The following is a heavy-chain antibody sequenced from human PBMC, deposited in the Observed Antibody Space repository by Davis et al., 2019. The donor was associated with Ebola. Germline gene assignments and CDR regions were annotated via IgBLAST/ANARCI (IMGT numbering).Heavy chain of an antibody. Sequence: GGSLRLSCAASGFTFSSYAMSWVRQAPGKGLEWVSAISGSGGSTYYADSVKGRFTISRDNSKNTLYLQMNSLRAEDTAVYYCAKDRMSGYSYGYGDYWGQGTLVTVSS. D-gene: IGHD5-18*01. CDR3: AKDRMSGYSYGYGDY. V-gene: IGHV3-23*01. J-gene: IGHJ4*02. CDR1: GFTFSSYA. CDR2: ISGSGGST.